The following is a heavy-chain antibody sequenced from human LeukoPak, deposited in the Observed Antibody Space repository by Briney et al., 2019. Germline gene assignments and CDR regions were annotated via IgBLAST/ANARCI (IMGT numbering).Heavy chain of an antibody. Sequence: ASVKVSCKASGYTFTSYGISWVRQAPGQGGEGMGWISAYNGNTNYAQKLQGRVTMTTHTSTSTAYMELRSLRSDDTAVYYCAGTTQAYGSGSYYNLDYWGQGTLATVSS. D-gene: IGHD3-10*01. CDR3: AGTTQAYGSGSYYNLDY. J-gene: IGHJ4*02. V-gene: IGHV1-18*01. CDR1: GYTFTSYG. CDR2: ISAYNGNT.